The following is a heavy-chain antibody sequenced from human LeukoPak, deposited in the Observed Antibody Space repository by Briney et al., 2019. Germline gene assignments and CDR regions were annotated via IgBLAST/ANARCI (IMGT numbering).Heavy chain of an antibody. Sequence: GGSLRLSCAASGFTLRSYWMHWVHQAPRKGLVWVSRINSDASSTSYADSVKGRFTISRDNAKNTVYLQMNSLRAEDTAVYYCARRIAVAATGPDYWGQGTLVTVSS. V-gene: IGHV3-74*01. CDR2: INSDASST. CDR1: GFTLRSYW. D-gene: IGHD6-19*01. CDR3: ARRIAVAATGPDY. J-gene: IGHJ4*02.